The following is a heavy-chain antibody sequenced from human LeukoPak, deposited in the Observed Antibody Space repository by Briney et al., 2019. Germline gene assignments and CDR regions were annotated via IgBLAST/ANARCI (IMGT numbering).Heavy chain of an antibody. CDR3: ARNQQLGGHSYYYYGMDV. D-gene: IGHD3-16*01. V-gene: IGHV3-23*01. CDR2: IRGGGVTT. J-gene: IGHJ6*02. CDR1: GFTSIAYA. Sequence: GGSLRLSCAGSGFTSIAYALTWARQAPGKGLEWVSGIRGGGVTTYYADSVKGRFTISRDNSKNTLYLQMNSLRADDTAIYYCARNQQLGGHSYYYYGMDVWGQGTTVTVSS.